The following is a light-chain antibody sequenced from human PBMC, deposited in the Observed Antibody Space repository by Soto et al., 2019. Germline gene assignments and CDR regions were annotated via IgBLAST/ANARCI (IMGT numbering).Light chain of an antibody. Sequence: DIQLTQSPFFLSASVGDRVTITCRASQGIRSYLAWYQQRPGKAPELLIYGASTLRTGVASRFSGSGSGTEFTLTISSLQPEDFATYYCQQYNNWPYTFGQGTKVDIK. CDR2: GAS. J-gene: IGKJ2*01. CDR3: QQYNNWPYT. CDR1: QGIRSY. V-gene: IGKV1-9*01.